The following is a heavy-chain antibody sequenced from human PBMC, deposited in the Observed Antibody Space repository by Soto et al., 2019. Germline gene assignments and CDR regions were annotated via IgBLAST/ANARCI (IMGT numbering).Heavy chain of an antibody. Sequence: GGSLRLSCAASGFTFSSYAMSWVRQAPGKGLEWVSAISGSGGSTYYADSVKGRFTISRDNSKNTLYLQMNSLRAEDTAVYYCAKESADFWSGYYLSYFDYWGQGTLVTVSS. D-gene: IGHD3-3*01. CDR2: ISGSGGST. CDR3: AKESADFWSGYYLSYFDY. V-gene: IGHV3-23*01. CDR1: GFTFSSYA. J-gene: IGHJ4*02.